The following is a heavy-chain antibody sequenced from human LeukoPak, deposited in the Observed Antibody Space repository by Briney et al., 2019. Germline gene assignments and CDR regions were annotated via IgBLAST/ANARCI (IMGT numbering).Heavy chain of an antibody. CDR2: ISSSSSYI. D-gene: IGHD2-2*01. Sequence: GGSLRLSCAASGFTFSSYSMNWVRQAPGKGLEWVSSISSSSSYIYYADSVKGRFTISRDNAKNSLYLQMNSLRAEDTAVYYCARVKKDVVVPAAMRDYYYYGMDVWGQGTKVTVSS. V-gene: IGHV3-21*01. CDR1: GFTFSSYS. CDR3: ARVKKDVVVPAAMRDYYYYGMDV. J-gene: IGHJ6*02.